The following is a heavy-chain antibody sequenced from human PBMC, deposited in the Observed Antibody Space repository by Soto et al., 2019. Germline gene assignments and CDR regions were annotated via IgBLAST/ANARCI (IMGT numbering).Heavy chain of an antibody. D-gene: IGHD6-19*01. V-gene: IGHV3-64D*06. J-gene: IGHJ4*02. CDR3: VKDLGDGAVAGRRGY. CDR2: ISSNGGST. CDR1: GFTFSSYA. Sequence: PVGVLRLSCSASGFTFSSYAMHWVRQAPGKGLEYVSAISSNGGSTYYADSVKGRFTISRDNSKNTLYLQMSSLRAEDTAVYYCVKDLGDGAVAGRRGYWGQGTLVTVSS.